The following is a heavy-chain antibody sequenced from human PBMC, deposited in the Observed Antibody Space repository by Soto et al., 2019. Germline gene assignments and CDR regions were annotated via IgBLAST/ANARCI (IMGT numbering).Heavy chain of an antibody. Sequence: SETLSLTCTVSGGSISSYYWSWIRQPPGKGLEWIGYIYYSGSTNYNPSLKSRVTISVDTSKNQFSLKLSSVTAADTAVYYCARELYGSGSYEWFDPWGQG. D-gene: IGHD3-10*01. CDR2: IYYSGST. J-gene: IGHJ5*02. V-gene: IGHV4-59*01. CDR1: GGSISSYY. CDR3: ARELYGSGSYEWFDP.